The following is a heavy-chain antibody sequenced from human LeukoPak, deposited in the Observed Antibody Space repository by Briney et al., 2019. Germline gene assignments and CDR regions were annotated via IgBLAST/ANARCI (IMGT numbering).Heavy chain of an antibody. CDR1: GGSFSGYY. CDR2: INHSGST. Sequence: SETLSLTCAVYGGSFSGYYWSWIRQPPGKGLEWIGEINHSGSTNYNPSLKSRVTISVDTSKNQFSLKLSSVTAADTAVYYCASQFRNGAYSSGWGMGWFDPWGQGTLVTVSS. D-gene: IGHD6-19*01. J-gene: IGHJ5*02. CDR3: ASQFRNGAYSSGWGMGWFDP. V-gene: IGHV4-34*01.